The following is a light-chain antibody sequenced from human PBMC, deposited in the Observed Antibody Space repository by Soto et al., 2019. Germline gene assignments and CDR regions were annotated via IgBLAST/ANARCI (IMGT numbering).Light chain of an antibody. V-gene: IGLV1-47*02. CDR3: AAWDGSLSGRV. J-gene: IGLJ3*02. CDR1: GSSIGSHD. Sequence: QSVLTQPPSASGTPGQRVIISCSGSGSSIGSHDVYWYQHLPGTAPKVLIYRNDQRPSGVPDRFSGSKSGTSASLAISGLRSGDEADYYCAAWDGSLSGRVFGGGTKLTVL. CDR2: RND.